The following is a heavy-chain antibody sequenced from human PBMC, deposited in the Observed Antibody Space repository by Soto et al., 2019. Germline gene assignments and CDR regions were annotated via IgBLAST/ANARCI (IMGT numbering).Heavy chain of an antibody. J-gene: IGHJ4*02. CDR3: ARSDYDFWSGYGY. CDR2: FSYRGST. Sequence: TSETLSLTCTVSGDSISNYYWSWIRQPPGKGLEWIGYFSYRGSTNYNPSLKSRVTISVDTSKNQFSLNLSSVTAADTAVYYCARSDYDFWSGYGYWGQGTLVTVSS. CDR1: GDSISNYY. V-gene: IGHV4-59*01. D-gene: IGHD3-3*01.